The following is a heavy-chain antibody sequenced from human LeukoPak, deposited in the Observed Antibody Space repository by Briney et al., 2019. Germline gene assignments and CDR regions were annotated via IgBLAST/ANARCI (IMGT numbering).Heavy chain of an antibody. CDR2: ISSSGSTI. J-gene: IGHJ4*02. CDR1: GFTFSSYE. Sequence: GGSLRLSCAASGFTFSSYEMNWVRQAPGKGLEWVSFISSSGSTIYYADSVKGRFTISRDNAKNSLYPQMSSLRADDTAVYYCARIVVTAMDYWGQGTLVTVSS. D-gene: IGHD2-21*02. V-gene: IGHV3-48*03. CDR3: ARIVVTAMDY.